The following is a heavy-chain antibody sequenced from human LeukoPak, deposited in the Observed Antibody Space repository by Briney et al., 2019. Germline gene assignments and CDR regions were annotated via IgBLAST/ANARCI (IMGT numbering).Heavy chain of an antibody. CDR3: ARVGTYYDFWSGYYAWDGMDV. J-gene: IGHJ6*02. Sequence: GSLRLSCAASGFTVSSNYMSWVRQAPGKGLEWVSVIYSGGSTYYADSVKGRFTISRDNSKNTLYLQMNSLRAEDTAVYYCARVGTYYDFWSGYYAWDGMDVWGQGATVTVSS. V-gene: IGHV3-53*01. CDR2: IYSGGST. CDR1: GFTVSSNY. D-gene: IGHD3-3*01.